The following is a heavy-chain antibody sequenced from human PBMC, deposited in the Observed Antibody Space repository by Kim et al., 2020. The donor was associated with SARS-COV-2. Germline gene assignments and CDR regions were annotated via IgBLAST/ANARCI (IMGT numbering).Heavy chain of an antibody. Sequence: GGSLRLSCAASGFTFSSYWMSWVRQAPGKGLEWVANIKQDGSEKYYVDSVKGRFTISRDNAKNSLYLQMNSLRAEDTAVYYCARDRNAITMVREYYYYGMDVWGQGTTVTVSS. CDR2: IKQDGSEK. CDR1: GFTFSSYW. J-gene: IGHJ6*02. CDR3: ARDRNAITMVREYYYYGMDV. D-gene: IGHD3-10*01. V-gene: IGHV3-7*01.